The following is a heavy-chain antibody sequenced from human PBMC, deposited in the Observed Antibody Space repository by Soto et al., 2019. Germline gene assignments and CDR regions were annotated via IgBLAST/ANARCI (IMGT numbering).Heavy chain of an antibody. V-gene: IGHV4-30-4*01. J-gene: IGHJ3*01. CDR2: IYYRGTT. CDR1: GGSISSGDYY. CDR3: ARARTLSNSYYGGDDAFAV. D-gene: IGHD3-22*01. Sequence: QVQLQESGPGLVKPSQTLSLTCTVSGGSISSGDYYWSWIRQPPGRGLEWIGYIYYRGTTPYNPSLRSRVTISADPSKTQLSLKLRSVTAADTAVYYCARARTLSNSYYGGDDAFAVWGQGTMVTVSS.